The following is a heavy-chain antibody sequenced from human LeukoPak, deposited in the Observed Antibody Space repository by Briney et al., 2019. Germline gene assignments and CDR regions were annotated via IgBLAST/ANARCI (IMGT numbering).Heavy chain of an antibody. V-gene: IGHV3-23*01. CDR3: AKASGIAAAGPEDFDY. D-gene: IGHD6-13*01. CDR2: ISGSGGST. J-gene: IGHJ4*02. CDR1: GFTFSSYA. Sequence: GGSLRLSCAASGFTFSSYAMSWVRQAPGKGLEWVSAISGSGGSTYYADSVKGRFTISRDNSKNTLYLQMNSLRAEDTAVCNCAKASGIAAAGPEDFDYWGQGTLVTVSS.